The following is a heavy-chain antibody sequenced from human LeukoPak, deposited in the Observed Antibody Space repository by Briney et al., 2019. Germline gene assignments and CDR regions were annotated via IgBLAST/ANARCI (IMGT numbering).Heavy chain of an antibody. CDR3: AKDPYCTNGVCYTGYYYGMDV. CDR1: GFTFSSYA. V-gene: IGHV3-23*01. J-gene: IGHJ6*02. D-gene: IGHD2-8*01. CDR2: ISGSGGST. Sequence: GGSLRLSCAASGFTFSSYAMSWVRQAPGKGLEWVSAISGSGGSTYYADSVKGRFTISRDNSKNTLYLQMNSLRAEDTAVYYCAKDPYCTNGVCYTGYYYGMDVWGQGTTVTVSS.